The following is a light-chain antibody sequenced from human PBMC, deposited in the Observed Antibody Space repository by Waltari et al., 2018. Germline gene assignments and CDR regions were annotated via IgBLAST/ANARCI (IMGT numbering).Light chain of an antibody. CDR1: HSVTSIS. CDR2: GTS. CDR3: QQYDGEVVT. V-gene: IGKV3-20*01. Sequence: EIVLTQSPGTLSLSPGERATLSCRASHSVTSISLSWYQQKLGQAPRLLIYGTSSRATGTPDRCSGSGSGTDLTLTISRLEPEDVAVYYCQQYDGEVVTFGGGTKVEI. J-gene: IGKJ4*01.